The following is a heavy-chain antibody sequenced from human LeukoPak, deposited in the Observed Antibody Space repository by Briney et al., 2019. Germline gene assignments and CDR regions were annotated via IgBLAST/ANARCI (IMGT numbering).Heavy chain of an antibody. D-gene: IGHD5-18*01. Sequence: PSETLSLTCAVYGGSFSGYYWSWIRQPPGKGLEWIGEINHSGSTNYNPSLKSRVTISVDTSEDQFSLKLSSVTAADTAVYYCARAPNSGYSYRSGMYYYYGMDVWGKGTTVTVSS. CDR2: INHSGST. V-gene: IGHV4-34*01. J-gene: IGHJ6*04. CDR1: GGSFSGYY. CDR3: ARAPNSGYSYRSGMYYYYGMDV.